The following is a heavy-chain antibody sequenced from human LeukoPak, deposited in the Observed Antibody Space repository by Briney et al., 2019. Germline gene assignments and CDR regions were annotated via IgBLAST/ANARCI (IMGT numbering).Heavy chain of an antibody. D-gene: IGHD3-10*01. CDR3: AKRSRRLTLVRGVPREDV. Sequence: PGGSLRLPCAASGFTFSSNYMSWVRQAPGKGLEWVSVIYSGGSTYYVDSVKGRFTISRDNSKNTLYLQMNSLRAEDTAVYYCAKRSRRLTLVRGVPREDVWGQGTTVTVSS. V-gene: IGHV3-53*01. CDR1: GFTFSSNY. CDR2: IYSGGST. J-gene: IGHJ6*02.